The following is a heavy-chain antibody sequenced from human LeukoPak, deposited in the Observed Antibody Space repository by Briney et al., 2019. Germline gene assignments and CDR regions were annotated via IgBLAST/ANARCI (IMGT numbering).Heavy chain of an antibody. CDR2: INPGGDYT. V-gene: IGHV1-46*01. D-gene: IGHD1-26*01. J-gene: IGHJ4*02. CDR1: GYTFTSYY. CDR3: ARELRTGVGATDY. Sequence: GASVKVSCKASGYTFTSYYMHWVRQAPGQGLEWMGIINPGGDYTGNAQKFQGRVTMTRDTSTSTVYMEPGSLRSEDTAVYYCARELRTGVGATDYWGQGTLVTVSS.